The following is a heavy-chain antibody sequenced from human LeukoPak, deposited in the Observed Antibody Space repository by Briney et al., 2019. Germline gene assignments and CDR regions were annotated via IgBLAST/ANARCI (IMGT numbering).Heavy chain of an antibody. D-gene: IGHD2-8*01. J-gene: IGHJ5*01. V-gene: IGHV4-59*08. CDR1: GDSVSGFY. Sequence: PSETLSLTCSVSGDSVSGFYWNWIRQSPGTGLEWIGNIHYGGNSNYNPSLKSRVTMSIDTSRNQFFLKLNSVTAADTAVYYCVLAPNSNWFDFWGQGTQVTVSS. CDR2: IHYGGNS. CDR3: VLAPNSNWFDF.